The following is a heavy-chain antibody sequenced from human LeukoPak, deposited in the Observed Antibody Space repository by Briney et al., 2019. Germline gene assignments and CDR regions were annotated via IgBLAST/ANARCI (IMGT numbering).Heavy chain of an antibody. CDR1: GYSISSGYY. Sequence: SETLSLTCAVSGYSISSGYYWGWIRQPPGKGLEWIGSIYHSGSTYYNPSLKSRVTISVDTSKNQFSLKLSSVTAADTAVYYCARNRTGTTDYYYYMDVWGKGTTVTVSS. CDR2: IYHSGST. CDR3: ARNRTGTTDYYYYMDV. J-gene: IGHJ6*03. V-gene: IGHV4-38-2*01. D-gene: IGHD1-1*01.